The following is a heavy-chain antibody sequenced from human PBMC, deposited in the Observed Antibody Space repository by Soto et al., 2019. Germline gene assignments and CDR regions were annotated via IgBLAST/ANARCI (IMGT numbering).Heavy chain of an antibody. CDR2: VRGSGSST. D-gene: IGHD6-19*01. V-gene: IGHV3-23*01. CDR3: AKVVQWLALDY. Sequence: EVQLWESGGGLVQPGGSLRLSCAASGFTFSSYAMSWGRQAPGKGLEWVSVVRGSGSSTYYADSVKGRFTISRDNSKNTLYLQMNSLRADDTAVYYCAKVVQWLALDYWGQGTLVTVSS. J-gene: IGHJ4*02. CDR1: GFTFSSYA.